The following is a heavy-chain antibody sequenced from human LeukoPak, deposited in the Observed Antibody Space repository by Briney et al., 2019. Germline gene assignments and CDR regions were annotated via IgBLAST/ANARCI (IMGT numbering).Heavy chain of an antibody. CDR1: GGSFSGYY. J-gene: IGHJ4*02. D-gene: IGHD1-26*01. CDR2: INHSGST. Sequence: SETLSLTCAVYGGSFSGYYWSWIRQPPGKGLEWIGEINHSGSTNYNPSLKSRVTISVDTSKNLFSLKLSSVTAADTAVYYCARGTIVGARFDYWGQGTLVTVSS. V-gene: IGHV4-34*01. CDR3: ARGTIVGARFDY.